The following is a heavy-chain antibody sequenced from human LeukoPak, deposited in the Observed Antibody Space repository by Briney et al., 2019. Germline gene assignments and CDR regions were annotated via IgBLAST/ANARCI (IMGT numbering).Heavy chain of an antibody. CDR1: GGTFSSYA. Sequence: SVKVSCKASGGTFSSYAISWVRQAPGQGLEWMGRIIPIFGTANYAQKFQGRVTITTDESTRTAYMELSSLRSEDTAVYYCAAGTIPTYGSGSYSYFDYWGQGTLVTVSS. J-gene: IGHJ4*02. V-gene: IGHV1-69*05. CDR3: AAGTIPTYGSGSYSYFDY. D-gene: IGHD3-10*01. CDR2: IIPIFGTA.